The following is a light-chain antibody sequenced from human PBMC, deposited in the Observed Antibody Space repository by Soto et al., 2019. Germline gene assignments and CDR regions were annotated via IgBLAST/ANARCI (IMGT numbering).Light chain of an antibody. J-gene: IGLJ1*01. CDR1: SSDIGGYNY. V-gene: IGLV2-11*01. CDR3: SSYAGSYTQV. CDR2: DVI. Sequence: QSFLTQPRSVSGYPGQSVTISCHGTSSDIGGYNYVSWYQQHPGKAPKLVIYDVIKRPSGVPDRFSGSKSGNTASLTIYGLQAEDEADYYFSSYAGSYTQVSGTETKVTVL.